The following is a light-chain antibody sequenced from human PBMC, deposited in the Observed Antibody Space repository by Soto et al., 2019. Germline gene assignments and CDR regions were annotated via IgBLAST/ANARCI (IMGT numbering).Light chain of an antibody. CDR3: QQYGSSPPWT. Sequence: VLTQSPGTLSLSPGERATLSCRASQTVRNNYLAWYQQKPGQAPRLLIYDASSRATGIPDRFSGSGSGTDFTLTISRLEPEDFAVYYCQQYGSSPPWTFGQGTKVDIK. CDR1: QTVRNNY. CDR2: DAS. J-gene: IGKJ1*01. V-gene: IGKV3-20*01.